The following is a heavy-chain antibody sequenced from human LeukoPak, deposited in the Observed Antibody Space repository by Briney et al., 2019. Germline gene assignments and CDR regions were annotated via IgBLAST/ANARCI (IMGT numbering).Heavy chain of an antibody. V-gene: IGHV4-34*01. D-gene: IGHD5-18*01. J-gene: IGHJ4*02. CDR3: AREDTAMALDFDY. CDR2: INHSGST. CDR1: GGSFSGYY. Sequence: SETLSLTCAVYGGSFSGYYWSWIRQPPGKGLEWIGEINHSGSTNYNPSLKSRVTISVDTSKNQFSLKLSSVTAADTAVYYCAREDTAMALDFDYWGQGTLVTVSS.